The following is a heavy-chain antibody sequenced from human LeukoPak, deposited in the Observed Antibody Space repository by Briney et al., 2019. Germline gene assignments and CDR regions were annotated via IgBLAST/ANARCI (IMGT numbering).Heavy chain of an antibody. D-gene: IGHD3-10*01. CDR2: ISGSGGST. V-gene: IGHV3-23*01. J-gene: IGHJ5*02. CDR1: GFTFSSYA. Sequence: PGGSLRLSCATSGFTFSSYAMSWVRQAPGKGLEWVSAISGSGGSTYYAESVKGRFTISRDNSKNTLYVQMNSLRAEDTAVYHCAKGSPWFGESTNWFDPWGQGTLVTVSS. CDR3: AKGSPWFGESTNWFDP.